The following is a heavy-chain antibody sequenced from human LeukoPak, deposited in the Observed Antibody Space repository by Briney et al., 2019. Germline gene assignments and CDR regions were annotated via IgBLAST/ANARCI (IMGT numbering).Heavy chain of an antibody. J-gene: IGHJ4*02. CDR2: ISYSGSS. CDR1: GGSIISTIYY. V-gene: IGHV4-39*07. CDR3: ARDPPPDSSGYLGFDY. Sequence: SETLSLTCTVSGGSIISTIYYWGWIRQSPGKGLDWIGSISYSGSSFCKPSLKSRVTIAVDTSKNQFSLRLSSVTAADTAFYYCARDPPPDSSGYLGFDYWGQGTLVTVSS. D-gene: IGHD3-22*01.